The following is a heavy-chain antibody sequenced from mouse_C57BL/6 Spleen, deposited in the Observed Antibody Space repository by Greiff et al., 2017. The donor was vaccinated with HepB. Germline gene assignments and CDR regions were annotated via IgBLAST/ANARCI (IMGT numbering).Heavy chain of an antibody. J-gene: IGHJ3*01. D-gene: IGHD1-1*01. CDR3: AVYYYGSSYEAY. Sequence: QVQLQQSGPELVKPGASVKISCKASGYAFSSSWMNWVKQRPGKGLEWIGRIYPGDGDTTYNGKFKGRATLTADKSSSTAYMQLSSLTSEDSAVYFCAVYYYGSSYEAYWGQGTLVTVSA. CDR1: GYAFSSSW. V-gene: IGHV1-82*01. CDR2: IYPGDGDT.